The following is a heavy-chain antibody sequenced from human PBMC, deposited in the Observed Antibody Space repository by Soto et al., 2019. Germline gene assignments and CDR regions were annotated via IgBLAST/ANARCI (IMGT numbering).Heavy chain of an antibody. CDR3: ASPGLGTGRYFFHD. J-gene: IGHJ4*02. CDR1: GFTSSSCA. Sequence: EVQLLDSGGGLVQPGGSLRLSCVASGFTSSSCAMRWVRQAPGKGLELVSGISASGGSTYYADSVKGRFTISRDNSKNSLYLQMNGLRAEYTAVYYCASPGLGTGRYFFHDWGQGTLVTVSS. CDR2: ISASGGST. D-gene: IGHD2-8*02. V-gene: IGHV3-23*01.